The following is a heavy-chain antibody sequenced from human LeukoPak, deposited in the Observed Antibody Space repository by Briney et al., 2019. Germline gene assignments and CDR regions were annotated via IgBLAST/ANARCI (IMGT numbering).Heavy chain of an antibody. CDR1: GGSISSYY. D-gene: IGHD3-10*01. V-gene: IGHV4-59*08. CDR3: ARGLPRLLWFGELSFDP. J-gene: IGHJ5*02. Sequence: SETLSLTCTVSGGSISSYYWSWIRQPPGKGLEWIGYIYYSGSTYYNPSLKSRVTISVDTSKNQFSLKLSSVTAADTAVYYCARGLPRLLWFGELSFDPWGQGTLVTVSS. CDR2: IYYSGST.